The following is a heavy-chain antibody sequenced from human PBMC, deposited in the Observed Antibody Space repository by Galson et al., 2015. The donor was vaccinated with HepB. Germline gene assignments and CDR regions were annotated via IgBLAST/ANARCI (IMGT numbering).Heavy chain of an antibody. J-gene: IGHJ4*02. CDR3: AKDGGVVAPAGTADFDF. V-gene: IGHV3-23*01. D-gene: IGHD6-13*01. Sequence: SLRLSCAASRFTFSNYGMSWVRQAPGKGLEWVSGISASGGTTYYADSVKGRFTISRDNSKNTLYLQMNSLRAEDTAIYYCAKDGGVVAPAGTADFDFWGQGTLVTVSS. CDR1: RFTFSNYG. CDR2: ISASGGTT.